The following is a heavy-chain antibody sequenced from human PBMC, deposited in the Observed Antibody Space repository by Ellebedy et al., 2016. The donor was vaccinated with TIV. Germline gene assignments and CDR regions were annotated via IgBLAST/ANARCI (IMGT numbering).Heavy chain of an antibody. CDR2: IIPIFGTA. V-gene: IGHV1-69*06. Sequence: SVKVSXXASGGTFSSYAISWVRQAPGQGLEWMGGIIPIFGTANYAQKFQGRVTITADKSTSTAYMELSSLRSEDTAVYYCARERRVLRGAFDIWGQGTMVTVSS. CDR3: ARERRVLRGAFDI. J-gene: IGHJ3*02. CDR1: GGTFSSYA. D-gene: IGHD1-1*01.